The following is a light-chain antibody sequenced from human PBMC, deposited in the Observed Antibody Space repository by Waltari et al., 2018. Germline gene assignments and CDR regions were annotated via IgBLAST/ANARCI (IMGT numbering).Light chain of an antibody. CDR2: GAS. J-gene: IGKJ1*01. CDR1: QHINMN. CDR3: QQYNDWPPWT. V-gene: IGKV3-15*01. Sequence: DIVLTQSPATLSLSPGERATLSCRASQHINMNLAWYQQKPGQAPRLLFYGASTRESGVPARFSGSGSGTEFTLTISSPQSEDFGLYYCQQYNDWPPWTFGQGTKVE.